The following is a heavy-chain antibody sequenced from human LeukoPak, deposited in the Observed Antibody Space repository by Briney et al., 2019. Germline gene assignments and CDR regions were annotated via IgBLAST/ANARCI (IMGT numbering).Heavy chain of an antibody. Sequence: GGSLRLSCAASGFTFSSYAMSWVRQAPGKGLEWVSSIISSSYMYYADSVKGRFTISRDNSKNTLYPQMNSLRAEDTAVYYCVKESSSWYGWFDPWGQGTLVTVSS. D-gene: IGHD6-13*01. V-gene: IGHV3-23*01. J-gene: IGHJ5*02. CDR2: IISSSYM. CDR1: GFTFSSYA. CDR3: VKESSSWYGWFDP.